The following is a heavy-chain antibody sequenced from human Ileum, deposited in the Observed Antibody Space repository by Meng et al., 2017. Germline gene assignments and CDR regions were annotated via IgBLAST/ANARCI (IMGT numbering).Heavy chain of an antibody. CDR2: ISHSGST. Sequence: CTVSGGSISSDYWSWIRQPPGKGLEWIGYISHSGSTNYNPSLKSPVTISVDTSKDQFSLKLNSVTAADTAVYYCARVFSSGWRDFYYYGMDVWGQGTTVTVSS. CDR3: ARVFSSGWRDFYYYGMDV. D-gene: IGHD6-25*01. CDR1: GGSISSDY. J-gene: IGHJ6*02. V-gene: IGHV4-59*01.